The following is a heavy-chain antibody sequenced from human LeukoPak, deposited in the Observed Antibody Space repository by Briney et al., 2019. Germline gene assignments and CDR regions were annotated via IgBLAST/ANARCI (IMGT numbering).Heavy chain of an antibody. V-gene: IGHV1-18*01. CDR1: GYTFTSYG. CDR2: ISAYNGNT. Sequence: GASVKVSCKASGYTFTSYGISWVRQAPGQGLEWMGWISAYNGNTNYAQKLQGRVTMTTDTSTSTAYMELRSLRSDDTAVYYCAREAERTYYDFWSGYPYWGQGTLVNVSS. D-gene: IGHD3-3*01. CDR3: AREAERTYYDFWSGYPY. J-gene: IGHJ4*02.